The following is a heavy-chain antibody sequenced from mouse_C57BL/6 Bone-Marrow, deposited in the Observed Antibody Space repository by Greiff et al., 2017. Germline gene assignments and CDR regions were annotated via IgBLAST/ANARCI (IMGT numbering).Heavy chain of an antibody. CDR1: GYTFTSHW. Sequence: QVQLQQPGAELVMPGASVKLSCRASGYTFTSHWMHWVKQRPGQGLEWIGEIDPSDSYTNYNQKFKGKSTLTVDKSSSTAYMQLSSLTSEDSAVYYCVRRGFPYYFDFWGQGTTLTVSS. J-gene: IGHJ2*01. V-gene: IGHV1-69*01. CDR2: IDPSDSYT. CDR3: VRRGFPYYFDF.